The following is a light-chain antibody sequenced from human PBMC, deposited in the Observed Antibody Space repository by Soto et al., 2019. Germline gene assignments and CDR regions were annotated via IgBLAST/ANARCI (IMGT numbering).Light chain of an antibody. CDR1: QSISSW. J-gene: IGKJ1*01. CDR2: KAS. CDR3: QQYNSYRRT. V-gene: IGKV1-5*03. Sequence: DIQMTQSPSTLSASVGDIVTITCRASQSISSWLAWYQQKPGKAPKLLIYKASSLESGVTSRFSGSGSGTEFTLTISSLQPDDFATYYCQQYNSYRRTFGQGTKVEIK.